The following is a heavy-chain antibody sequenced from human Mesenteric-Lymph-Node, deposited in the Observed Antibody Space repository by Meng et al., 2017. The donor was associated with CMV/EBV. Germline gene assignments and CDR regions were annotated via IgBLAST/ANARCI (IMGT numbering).Heavy chain of an antibody. V-gene: IGHV3-7*01. CDR3: ARVPGAARLYYYGIDV. Sequence: GESLKISCVASGFTFSSYWMSWVRQAPGKGLEWVANIKQDGSEKYYVDSVKGRFTISRDNAKNSLYLQMNSLRAEDTAVYYCARVPGAARLYYYGIDVWGQGTTVTVSS. CDR1: GFTFSSYW. D-gene: IGHD6-6*01. J-gene: IGHJ6*02. CDR2: IKQDGSEK.